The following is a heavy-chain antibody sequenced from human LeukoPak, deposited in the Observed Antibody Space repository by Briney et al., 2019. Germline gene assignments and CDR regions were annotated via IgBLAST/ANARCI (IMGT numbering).Heavy chain of an antibody. D-gene: IGHD2-21*01. CDR3: ARVCGGDCRWAFDI. CDR1: GFTFSSYG. J-gene: IGHJ3*02. CDR2: IRYDGSNK. Sequence: GGSLRPSCAASGFTFSSYGMHWVRQAPGKGLEWVAFIRYDGSNKYYADSVKGRFTISRDNSKNTLYLQMNSLRAEDTAVYYCARVCGGDCRWAFDIWGQGTMVTVSP. V-gene: IGHV3-30*02.